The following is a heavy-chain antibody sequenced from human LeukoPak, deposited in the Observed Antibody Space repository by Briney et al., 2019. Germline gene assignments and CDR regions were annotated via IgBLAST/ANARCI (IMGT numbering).Heavy chain of an antibody. CDR3: ARKMEMATINAFDI. D-gene: IGHD5-24*01. Sequence: SETLSLTCAVYGGSFSGYYWNWIRQPPGKGLEWIGEINHSGSTNYNPSLKSRVTISVDTSKNQFSLKLSSVAAADTAVYYCARKMEMATINAFDIWGQGTMVTVSS. J-gene: IGHJ3*02. CDR1: GGSFSGYY. CDR2: INHSGST. V-gene: IGHV4-34*01.